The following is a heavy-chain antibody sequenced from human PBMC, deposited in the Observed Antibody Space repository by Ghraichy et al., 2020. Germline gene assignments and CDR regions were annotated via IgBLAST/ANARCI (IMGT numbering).Heavy chain of an antibody. Sequence: LSLTCAASEFSLNNAWMSWVRQGPGKGLEWVGRINSKTDGGTTDYAAPVKGRFTISRDDSKNTLYLQMNSLKTEDTAVYYCATEPEYYGSGSYAIYWFDPWGQGTLVTVSS. D-gene: IGHD3-10*01. J-gene: IGHJ5*02. CDR3: ATEPEYYGSGSYAIYWFDP. CDR2: INSKTDGGTT. V-gene: IGHV3-15*01. CDR1: EFSLNNAW.